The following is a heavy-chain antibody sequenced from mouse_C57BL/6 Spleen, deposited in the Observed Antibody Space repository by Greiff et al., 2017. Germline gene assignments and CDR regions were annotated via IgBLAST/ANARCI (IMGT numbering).Heavy chain of an antibody. J-gene: IGHJ1*03. CDR1: GFTFSSYG. Sequence: VQLQQSGGDLVKPGGSLKLSCAASGFTFSSYGMSWVRQTPDKRLEWVATISSGGSYTYYPDSVKGRFTISRDNAKNTLYLQMSSLKSEDTAMYYCATGTTWYFDVWGTGTTVTVSS. CDR3: ATGTTWYFDV. V-gene: IGHV5-6*01. D-gene: IGHD2-12*01. CDR2: ISSGGSYT.